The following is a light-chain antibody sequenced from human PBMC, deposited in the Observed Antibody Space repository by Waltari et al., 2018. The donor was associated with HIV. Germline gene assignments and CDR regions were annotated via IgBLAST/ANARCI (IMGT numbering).Light chain of an antibody. CDR2: DNN. J-gene: IGLJ3*02. V-gene: IGLV1-51*01. CDR1: TSNVGKNY. Sequence: QSVLTQPPSVSAAPGQKVTISCSGSTSNVGKNYVSWYQQFPETAPKLIIYDNNKRPSGIPDRFAGSKAGTSATLTITGLQTGDEADYDCGTWDSSVSAGVFGGGSKLTVL. CDR3: GTWDSSVSAGV.